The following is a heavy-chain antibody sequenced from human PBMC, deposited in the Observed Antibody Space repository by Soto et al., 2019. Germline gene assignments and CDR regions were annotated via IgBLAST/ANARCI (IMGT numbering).Heavy chain of an antibody. CDR2: IYYSGST. CDR3: ARGNFDWLSYVMDV. J-gene: IGHJ6*02. D-gene: IGHD3-9*01. V-gene: IGHV4-59*01. CDR1: GGSISSYY. Sequence: SETLSLTCTVSGGSISSYYWSWIRQPPGKGLEWIGYIYYSGSTNYNPSLKSRVTISVDTSKNQFSLKLSSVTAADTAVYYCARGNFDWLSYVMDVWGQGTTVTVSS.